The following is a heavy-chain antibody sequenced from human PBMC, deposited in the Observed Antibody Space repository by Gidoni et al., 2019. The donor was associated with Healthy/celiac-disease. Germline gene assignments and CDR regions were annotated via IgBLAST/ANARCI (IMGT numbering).Heavy chain of an antibody. CDR1: GGSFSGYY. CDR2: INHSGST. CDR3: ARVGVGVTSLDY. J-gene: IGHJ4*02. V-gene: IGHV4-34*01. Sequence: QVQLQQWGAGLLKPSETLSLTCAVCGGSFSGYYWSWIRQPPGKGLEWIGEINHSGSTNYNPSLKSRVTISVDTSKNQFSLKLSSVTAADTAVYYCARVGVGVTSLDYCGQGTLVTVSS. D-gene: IGHD1-26*01.